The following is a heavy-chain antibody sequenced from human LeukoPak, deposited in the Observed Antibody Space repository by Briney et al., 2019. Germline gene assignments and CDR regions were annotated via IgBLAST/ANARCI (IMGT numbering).Heavy chain of an antibody. Sequence: SETLSLTCTVSGGSISSYYWSWIRQPAGKGLEWIGRIYTSGSTNYNPSLRSRVTISVDTSKNQFSLKLSSVTAADTAVYYCARHEIAAAGANAFDIWGQGTVVTVSS. V-gene: IGHV4-4*07. CDR1: GGSISSYY. CDR2: IYTSGST. J-gene: IGHJ3*02. CDR3: ARHEIAAAGANAFDI. D-gene: IGHD6-13*01.